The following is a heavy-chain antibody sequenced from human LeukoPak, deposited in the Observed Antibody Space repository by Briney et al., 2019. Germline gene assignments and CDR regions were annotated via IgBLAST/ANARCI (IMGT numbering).Heavy chain of an antibody. J-gene: IGHJ6*02. CDR2: IYSGGST. CDR3: AAEAIVVVVAATPRYGMDV. Sequence: GGSLRLSCAASGFTFSSYAMSWVRQAPGKGLEWVSVIYSGGSTYYADSVKGRFTISRDNSKNTLYLQMNSLRAEDTAVYYCAAEAIVVVVAATPRYGMDVWGQGTTVTVSS. V-gene: IGHV3-66*02. D-gene: IGHD2-15*01. CDR1: GFTFSSYA.